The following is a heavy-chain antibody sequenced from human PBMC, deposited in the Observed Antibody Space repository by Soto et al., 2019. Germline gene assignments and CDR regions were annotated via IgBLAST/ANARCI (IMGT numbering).Heavy chain of an antibody. Sequence: EVQLVESGGGLVQPGGSLRLSCAASGFTFSSFWMSWVRQAPGKGLEWVANIKQDGREKYYVDSVKGRFTISRDNSKNSLYLQMNSLRAEDTAVYYCARVIGLGADYWGQGTLVTVSS. V-gene: IGHV3-7*01. D-gene: IGHD3-16*01. J-gene: IGHJ4*02. CDR2: IKQDGREK. CDR1: GFTFSSFW. CDR3: ARVIGLGADY.